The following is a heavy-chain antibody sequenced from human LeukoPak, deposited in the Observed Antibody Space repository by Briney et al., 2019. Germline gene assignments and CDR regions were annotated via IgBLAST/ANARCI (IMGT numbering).Heavy chain of an antibody. D-gene: IGHD3-10*01. Sequence: GGSLRLSCAASGFTFSNAWMSWVRQAPGMGLEWVGRIKSKTDGGATDYAAPVKGRFTISRDDSKNTLYLQMNSLKPEDTAVYYCTTFPLLWFGELLFYWGQGTLVTVS. CDR2: IKSKTDGGAT. CDR3: TTFPLLWFGELLFY. V-gene: IGHV3-15*01. CDR1: GFTFSNAW. J-gene: IGHJ4*02.